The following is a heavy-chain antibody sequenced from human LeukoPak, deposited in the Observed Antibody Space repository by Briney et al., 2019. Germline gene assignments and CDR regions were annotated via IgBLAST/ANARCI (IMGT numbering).Heavy chain of an antibody. V-gene: IGHV3-7*01. CDR3: VRDLDY. CDR2: INQGGTEK. CDR1: GFTFSTYW. Sequence: GGSLRLSCAASGFTFSTYWMMWVRQAPGKGLEWVANINQGGTEKHYVESVKGRFTISRDNAKNSLYLQVNGLRAEDTAVYYCVRDLDYWGQGTLVTVSS. J-gene: IGHJ4*02.